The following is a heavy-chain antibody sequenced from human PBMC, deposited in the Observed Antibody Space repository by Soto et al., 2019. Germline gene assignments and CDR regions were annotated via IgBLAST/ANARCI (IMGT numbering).Heavy chain of an antibody. J-gene: IGHJ6*02. D-gene: IGHD3-3*01. Sequence: QVQLVQSAGEVKEPGASLKVACKASGYSFSTYGISWVRQAPGQGLEWMGWISTSNGYTNYAQKFQGSVSMTTDTATKSAYMEVRSLRSDDTAFYFCARDRSFALWEWSPSDSYGMDVWGQGTSVTVSS. CDR2: ISTSNGYT. V-gene: IGHV1-18*01. CDR1: GYSFSTYG. CDR3: ARDRSFALWEWSPSDSYGMDV.